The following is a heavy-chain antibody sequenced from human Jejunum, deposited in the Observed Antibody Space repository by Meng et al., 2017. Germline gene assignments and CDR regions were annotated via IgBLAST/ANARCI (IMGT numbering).Heavy chain of an antibody. Sequence: HVHLPESGPGLVKPSGTRSLTCAVSGDFTSSSDRWTWVRQAPGRGLEWIGEVWHSGATYYNPSLESRLTISIDTSNNRFSLELSSATAADTAVYYCARGVLERYFDYWGQGALVTVSS. V-gene: IGHV4-4*02. CDR3: ARGVLERYFDY. J-gene: IGHJ4*02. CDR1: GDFTSSSDR. D-gene: IGHD3-10*01. CDR2: VWHSGAT.